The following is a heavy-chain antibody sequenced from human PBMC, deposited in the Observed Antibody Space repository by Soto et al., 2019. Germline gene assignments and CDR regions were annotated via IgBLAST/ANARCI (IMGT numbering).Heavy chain of an antibody. J-gene: IGHJ6*03. CDR3: ARDGFGVVTFPYYYYYMDV. Sequence: QVQLVESGGGLVKPGGSLRLSCAASGFTFSDYYMSWIRQPPGKGLEWVAYITSSGRTIYYADSVKGRFTISRDNAKNSLYLQMNSLRAEDTAVYYCARDGFGVVTFPYYYYYMDVWCKGTTVTVSS. D-gene: IGHD3-3*01. V-gene: IGHV3-11*01. CDR2: ITSSGRTI. CDR1: GFTFSDYY.